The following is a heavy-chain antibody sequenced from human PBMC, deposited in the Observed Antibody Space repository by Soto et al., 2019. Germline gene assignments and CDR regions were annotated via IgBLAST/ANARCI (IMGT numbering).Heavy chain of an antibody. J-gene: IGHJ3*02. CDR2: ISSNGGST. V-gene: IGHV3-64*01. CDR1: GFTFSSYA. CDR3: ARGGVELGEVERKAFDI. Sequence: GGSLRLSCAASGFTFSSYAMHWVRQAPGKGLEYVSAISSNGGSTYYVNSVKGRFTISRDNSKNTLYLQMGSLRAEDMAVYCCARGGVELGEVERKAFDIWGQGTMVTVSS. D-gene: IGHD3-16*01.